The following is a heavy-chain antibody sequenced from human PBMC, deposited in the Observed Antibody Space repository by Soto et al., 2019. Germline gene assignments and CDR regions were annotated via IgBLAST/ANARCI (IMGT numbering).Heavy chain of an antibody. CDR2: IIPIFGTA. D-gene: IGHD3-16*02. J-gene: IGHJ4*02. CDR3: ARGRRTFGGVIVFDY. CDR1: GGTFSSYA. Sequence: SVKVSCKASGGTFSSYAISWVRQAPGQGLEWMGGIIPIFGTANYAQKFQGRVTITADESTSTAYMELSSLRSEDTAVYYCARGRRTFGGVIVFDYWGQGTLVTVSS. V-gene: IGHV1-69*13.